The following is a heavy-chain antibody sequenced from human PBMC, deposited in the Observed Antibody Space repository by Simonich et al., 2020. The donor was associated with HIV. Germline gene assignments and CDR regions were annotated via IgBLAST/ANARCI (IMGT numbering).Heavy chain of an antibody. CDR2: INHSGNT. V-gene: IGHV4-34*01. Sequence: QVQLQQWGAGLLKPSETLSLTCAVYGGSFSGYYWSWIRQPPGKGLGWIGEINHSGNTIYTPSLQGRVTLSVEKSKTQFPLKLSSMTAADTAVYYCAAGHGLLRFLEWEGTYMDVWGKGTTVTVSS. D-gene: IGHD3-3*01. CDR1: GGSFSGYY. CDR3: AAGHGLLRFLEWEGTYMDV. J-gene: IGHJ6*03.